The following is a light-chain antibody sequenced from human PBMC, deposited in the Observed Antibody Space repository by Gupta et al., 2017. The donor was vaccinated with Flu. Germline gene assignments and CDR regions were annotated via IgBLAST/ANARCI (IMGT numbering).Light chain of an antibody. V-gene: IGKV3-20*01. CDR2: EAS. J-gene: IGKJ2*02. Sequence: DIVLTQSPGTLSLSPGERATLSCRASQSVTSKLVWYQQKPGQAPRLLIYEASTRATGIPDRFSASGSGTDFTLTISRLEPEDSAAYYCQQYDFPPRTFGQGTKLEIK. CDR3: QQYDFPPRT. CDR1: QSVTSK.